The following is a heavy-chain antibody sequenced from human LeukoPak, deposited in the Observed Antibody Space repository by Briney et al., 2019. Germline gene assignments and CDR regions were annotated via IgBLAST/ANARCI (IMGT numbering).Heavy chain of an antibody. J-gene: IGHJ3*02. CDR2: IYYSGST. Sequence: SETLSLTCTVSGGSISSYYWSWIRQPPGKGLEWNGYIYYSGSTNYNPSLKSRVTISVDTSKNQFSLKLSSVTAADTAVYYCARHAITDYDFWSGAIAFDIWGQGTMVTVSS. V-gene: IGHV4-59*08. CDR3: ARHAITDYDFWSGAIAFDI. D-gene: IGHD3-3*01. CDR1: GGSISSYY.